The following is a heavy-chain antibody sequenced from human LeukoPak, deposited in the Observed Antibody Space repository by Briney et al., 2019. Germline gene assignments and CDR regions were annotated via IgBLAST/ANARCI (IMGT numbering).Heavy chain of an antibody. CDR2: ISSSSSTI. CDR3: ARDPYYDSSGYSPFDY. D-gene: IGHD3-22*01. V-gene: IGHV3-48*01. J-gene: IGHJ4*02. Sequence: QSGGSLRLSCAASGFSFSSYWMNWVRQAPGKGLEWVSYISSSSSTIYYADSVKGRFTISRDNAKNSLYLQMNSLRAEDTAAYYCARDPYYDSSGYSPFDYWGQGTLVTVSS. CDR1: GFSFSSYW.